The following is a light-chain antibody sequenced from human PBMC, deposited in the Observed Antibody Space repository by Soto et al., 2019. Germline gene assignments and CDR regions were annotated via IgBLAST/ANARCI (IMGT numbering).Light chain of an antibody. Sequence: DIQMTQSPSSLSASIGDRVTITCRASQTISSYLNWYQQKPGKAPKLLIYAASTLQSGVPSRFSGSGSGTDFSLTINNLQPEDFATYYCQQSYSTPRTFGQGTKVDIK. CDR3: QQSYSTPRT. CDR1: QTISSY. V-gene: IGKV1-39*01. J-gene: IGKJ1*01. CDR2: AAS.